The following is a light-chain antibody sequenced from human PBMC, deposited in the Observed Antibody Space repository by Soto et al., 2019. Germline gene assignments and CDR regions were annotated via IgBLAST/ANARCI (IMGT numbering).Light chain of an antibody. Sequence: DIVMTQSPATLSMSPGERATLSCRASQTINNNLAWNQQKPGQAPRLLIYGASTRATGIPDRFSGSGSGTEFTLTISSLQSEDFAVYYCQQYDKWPRTFGQGTKVEIK. CDR2: GAS. CDR1: QTINNN. V-gene: IGKV3-15*01. J-gene: IGKJ1*01. CDR3: QQYDKWPRT.